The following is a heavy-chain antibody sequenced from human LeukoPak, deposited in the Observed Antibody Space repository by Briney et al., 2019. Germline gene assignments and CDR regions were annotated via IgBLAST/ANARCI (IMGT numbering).Heavy chain of an antibody. J-gene: IGHJ4*02. CDR3: ARDNFRDGYNFLGVAKALFEY. CDR2: IKQDGSEK. D-gene: IGHD5-24*01. V-gene: IGHV3-7*03. CDR1: GFTFSNYA. Sequence: PGGSLRLSCAASGFTFSNYAMMWVRQAPGKGLEWVANIKQDGSEKYYVDSVKGRFTISRDNAKNSLYLQMNSQRAEDTAVYFCARDNFRDGYNFLGVAKALFEYWGQGTLVTVSS.